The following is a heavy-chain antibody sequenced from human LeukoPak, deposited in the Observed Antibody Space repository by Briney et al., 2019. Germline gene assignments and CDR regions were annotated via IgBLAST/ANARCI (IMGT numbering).Heavy chain of an antibody. V-gene: IGHV3-7*03. CDR2: INRDGSER. CDR1: GFTFSNYW. Sequence: GGSLRLSCAASGFTFSNYWMTWVRQAPGKGLEWEANINRDGSERYYVDSVKGRFTISRDDAKSSLYLQMNSLRAEDTAVYYCARRNAMDVWGQGTTVIVFS. CDR3: ARRNAMDV. J-gene: IGHJ6*02.